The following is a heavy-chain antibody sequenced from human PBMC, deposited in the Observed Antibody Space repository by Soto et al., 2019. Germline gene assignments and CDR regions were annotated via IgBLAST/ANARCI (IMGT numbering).Heavy chain of an antibody. CDR2: ISYDGSNK. CDR1: GFTFSSYA. CDR3: VREDYGGVYFDY. Sequence: QVQLVESGGGVVQPGRSLRLSCAASGFTFSSYAMHWVRQAPGKGLEWVAVISYDGSNKYYADSVKGRFTISRDNSKNTLYLQMICLRAEDTAVYYCVREDYGGVYFDYWGQGALVTVSS. J-gene: IGHJ4*02. V-gene: IGHV3-30-3*01. D-gene: IGHD4-17*01.